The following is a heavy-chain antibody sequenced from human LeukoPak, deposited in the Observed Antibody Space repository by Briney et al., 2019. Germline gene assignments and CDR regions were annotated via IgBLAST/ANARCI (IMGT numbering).Heavy chain of an antibody. CDR1: GASLSSSY. CDR3: ARDQTYYVSSGYYYVTYLQH. Sequence: PSETLSLTCTVSGASLSSSYCTWIRQSAGEGLEWIGRMSSGGSPTYNPSFKGRVTMSLDTSKRQFSLNLSSVTAADTAVYYCARDQTYYVSSGYYYVTYLQHWGQGILVTVSS. J-gene: IGHJ1*01. V-gene: IGHV4-4*07. CDR2: MSSGGSP. D-gene: IGHD3-22*01.